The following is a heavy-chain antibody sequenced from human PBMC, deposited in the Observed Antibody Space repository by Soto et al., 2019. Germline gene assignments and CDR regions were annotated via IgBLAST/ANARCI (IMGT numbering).Heavy chain of an antibody. CDR1: GFTFDGYA. Sequence: PGGSLRLSCAASGFTFDGYAMSWVRQVPGKGLEWVSGLNWNGDTTGYADSVKGRFTISRDNVKNSLYLQMSSLRAEDTALYHCARVKGGYDLGNYFDFWGQGALVTVSS. V-gene: IGHV3-20*01. CDR3: ARVKGGYDLGNYFDF. J-gene: IGHJ4*02. D-gene: IGHD5-12*01. CDR2: LNWNGDTT.